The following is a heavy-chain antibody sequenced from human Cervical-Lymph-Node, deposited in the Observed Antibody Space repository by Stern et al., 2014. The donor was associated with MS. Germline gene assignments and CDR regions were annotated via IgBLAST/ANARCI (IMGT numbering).Heavy chain of an antibody. CDR1: GFSLSTSGVG. D-gene: IGHD6-19*01. CDR3: ARGIAVAGTNWFDP. V-gene: IGHV2-5*02. CDR2: IYWDDDK. J-gene: IGHJ5*02. Sequence: QVTLKESGPTLVKPTQTLTLTCTFSGFSLSTSGVGVGWIRQPPGKALEWLALIYWDDDKRYSPSLKSRLTITKDTSKNQVVLTMTNMDPVDTATYYCARGIAVAGTNWFDPWGQGTLVTVSS.